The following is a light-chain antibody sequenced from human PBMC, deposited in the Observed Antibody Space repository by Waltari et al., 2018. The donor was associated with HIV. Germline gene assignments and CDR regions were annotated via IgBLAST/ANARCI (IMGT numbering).Light chain of an antibody. Sequence: QSVLSQPPSMSGAPGQRVTLPCSGNTSTIGANYVYWFQHGPDAAPKLFLFSNDRRPSGVPGRVSGSKAGTSAYLAISGLRPEDEADYYCATWDDNLNTYVFGPGTRLSVL. CDR2: SND. CDR3: ATWDDNLNTYV. V-gene: IGLV1-47*01. CDR1: TSTIGANY. J-gene: IGLJ1*01.